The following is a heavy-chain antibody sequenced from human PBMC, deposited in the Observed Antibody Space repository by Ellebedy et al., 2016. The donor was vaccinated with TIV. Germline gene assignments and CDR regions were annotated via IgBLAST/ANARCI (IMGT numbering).Heavy chain of an antibody. Sequence: PGGSLRLSCVASGLTFSTYSMKWVRQAPGKGLEWVSSISSSSNTIYYADSVKGRFTISRDNAKDSLFLQMNSLRDEDTAVYYCARDWSLLYDYGENFDYWGQGTLVTVSS. CDR3: ARDWSLLYDYGENFDY. J-gene: IGHJ4*02. V-gene: IGHV3-48*02. CDR2: ISSSSNTI. D-gene: IGHD4-17*01. CDR1: GLTFSTYS.